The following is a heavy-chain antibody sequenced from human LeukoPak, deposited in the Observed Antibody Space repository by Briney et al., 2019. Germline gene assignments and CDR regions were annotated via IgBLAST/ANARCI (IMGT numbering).Heavy chain of an antibody. D-gene: IGHD2-2*02. J-gene: IGHJ6*03. CDR3: ARLVVVPAAIPSHYYMDV. Sequence: PSETLSLACTVSGYSISSGYYWGWIRQPPGKGLEWIGSIYHSGSTYYNPSLKSRVTISVDTSKNQFSLKLSSVTAADTAVYYCARLVVVPAAIPSHYYMDVWGKGTTVTVSS. V-gene: IGHV4-38-2*02. CDR2: IYHSGST. CDR1: GYSISSGYY.